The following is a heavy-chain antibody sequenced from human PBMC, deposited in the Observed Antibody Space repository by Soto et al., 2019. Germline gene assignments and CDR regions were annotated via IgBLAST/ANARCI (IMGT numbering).Heavy chain of an antibody. D-gene: IGHD2-21*01. Sequence: QVQVVQSGAEVKKPESSVKVSCPPSGGTFNTYTVNWVRLAPGHGLEWMGRFIPILDMANYAQKFQDRVTITADRSTFTAYMELNSLTSDDTAVYYCAITYCRDNSCPRDFDFWGPGTRVTVSS. CDR1: GGTFNTYT. J-gene: IGHJ4*02. CDR2: FIPILDMA. V-gene: IGHV1-69*02. CDR3: AITYCRDNSCPRDFDF.